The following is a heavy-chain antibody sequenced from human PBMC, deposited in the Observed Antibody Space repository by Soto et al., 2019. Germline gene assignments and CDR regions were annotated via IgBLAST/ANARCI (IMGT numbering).Heavy chain of an antibody. CDR1: GFTFSCCA. V-gene: IGHV3-23*01. D-gene: IGHD1-26*01. CDR2: IHGDGDYM. J-gene: IGHJ2*01. CDR3: VKNRGGGSYTIWAFAS. Sequence: EVQLLDSGGGLVQPGGSLRLSCAASGFTFSCCAMSWVRQAPGKGLEWVSTIHGDGDYMQYTDSVKGRFTISRDNSRNTLYLQIDSLRGDDTAVYYCVKNRGGGSYTIWAFASWGRGNVVTVSS.